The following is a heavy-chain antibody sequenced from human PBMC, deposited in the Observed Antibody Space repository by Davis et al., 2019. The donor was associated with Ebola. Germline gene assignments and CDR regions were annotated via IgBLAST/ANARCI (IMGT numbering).Heavy chain of an antibody. CDR3: ARDAYSYGYPEGYRMDI. J-gene: IGHJ6*02. Sequence: SETLSLTCAVSGYSIGNTDYWSWIRQHPGKGLEWIGFIDNTGSTYYNPSLKSRLTMSVDMSKNQFSLNLTSVTAADTADYYCARDAYSYGYPEGYRMDIWGPGTTVTVSS. CDR2: IDNTGST. V-gene: IGHV4-31*11. CDR1: GYSIGNTDY. D-gene: IGHD5-18*01.